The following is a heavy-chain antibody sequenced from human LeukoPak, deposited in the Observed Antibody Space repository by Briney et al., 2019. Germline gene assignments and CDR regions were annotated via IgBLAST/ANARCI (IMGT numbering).Heavy chain of an antibody. CDR1: GYTFTGYY. Sequence: ASVKVSCKASGYTFTGYYMHWVRQAPGQGLEWMGWINPNSGGTNYAQKFQGRVNMTRDTSISTAYMELSRLRSDDTAVYYCARVLYASSNYWGQGTLVTVSS. J-gene: IGHJ4*02. CDR3: ARVLYASSNY. CDR2: INPNSGGT. V-gene: IGHV1-2*02. D-gene: IGHD5/OR15-5a*01.